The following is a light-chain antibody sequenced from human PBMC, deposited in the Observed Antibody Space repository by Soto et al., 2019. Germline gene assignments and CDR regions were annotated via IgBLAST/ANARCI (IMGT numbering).Light chain of an antibody. J-gene: IGKJ1*01. CDR3: KQYNNWPWT. Sequence: EIEMTQSPATPSVSPGERATLSCRASQSISSNLAWYQQKPGQAPRLLIYGAYTRATGIQARFSGSGSGTEFTLTISSLQSEDFAVYYCKQYNNWPWTVGQGTKVDI. CDR1: QSISSN. V-gene: IGKV3-15*01. CDR2: GAY.